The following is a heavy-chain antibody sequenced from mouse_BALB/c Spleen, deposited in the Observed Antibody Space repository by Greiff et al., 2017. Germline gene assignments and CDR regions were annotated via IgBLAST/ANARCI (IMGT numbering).Heavy chain of an antibody. CDR2: ISYSGST. J-gene: IGHJ4*01. D-gene: IGHD2-12*01. V-gene: IGHV3-2*02. Sequence: VQLQQSGPGLVKPSQSLSLTCTVTGYSITSDYAWNWIRQFPGNKLEWMGYISYSGSTSYNPSLKSRISITRDTSKNQFFLQLNSVTTEDTATYYCAKIRHAMDYWGQGTSVTVSS. CDR1: GYSITSDYA. CDR3: AKIRHAMDY.